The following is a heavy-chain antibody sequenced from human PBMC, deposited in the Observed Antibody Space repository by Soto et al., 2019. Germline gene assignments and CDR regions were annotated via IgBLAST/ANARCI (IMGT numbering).Heavy chain of an antibody. CDR3: AKDAWPRDYGDYGDY. CDR2: ISGSGGST. V-gene: IGHV3-23*01. D-gene: IGHD4-17*01. CDR1: GCKCRNLA. Sequence: GGLMRVPRSAAGCKCRNLAGRRVSKNPGKGLEWVSAISGSGGSTYYADSVKGRFAISRDNSKNTRYLQMNSLRAEDTAVYYFAKDAWPRDYGDYGDYWVQGTQVPVFS. J-gene: IGHJ4*02.